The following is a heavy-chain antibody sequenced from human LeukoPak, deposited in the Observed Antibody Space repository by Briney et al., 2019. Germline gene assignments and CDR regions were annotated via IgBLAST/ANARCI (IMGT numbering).Heavy chain of an antibody. Sequence: ASVKVSCKASGYTFTGYYMHWVRQAPGQGLEWMGWINPNSGGTNYAQKFQARVTMTRDTSISTAYMELSRLRSDDTAVYYCARVDDKFWSGYYLFDYWGQGTLVTVSS. J-gene: IGHJ4*02. D-gene: IGHD3-3*01. CDR1: GYTFTGYY. V-gene: IGHV1-2*02. CDR2: INPNSGGT. CDR3: ARVDDKFWSGYYLFDY.